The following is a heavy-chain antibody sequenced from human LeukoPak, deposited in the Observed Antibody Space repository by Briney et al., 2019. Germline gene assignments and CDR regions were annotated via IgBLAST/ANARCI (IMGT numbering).Heavy chain of an antibody. V-gene: IGHV3-48*04. CDR3: AREVGASEFDY. CDR2: ISSSSSTI. D-gene: IGHD1-26*01. Sequence: GGSLRLSCAASGFTFSSYSMNWVRQAPGKGLEWVSYISSSSSTIYYADSVKGRFTISRDNAKNSLYLQMNSLRAEDTAVYYCAREVGASEFDYWGQGTLVTVSS. CDR1: GFTFSSYS. J-gene: IGHJ4*02.